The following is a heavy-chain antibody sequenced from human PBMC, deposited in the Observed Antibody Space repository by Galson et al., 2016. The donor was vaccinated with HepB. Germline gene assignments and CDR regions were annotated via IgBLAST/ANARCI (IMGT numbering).Heavy chain of an antibody. V-gene: IGHV4-39*01. Sequence: SETLSLTCTVSGGSISSSTSYWGWIRQPPGKGLEWVGSIYYSGTTYYNPSLKSRVTISVDTSKNQFSLKLSSVTAADTAVFYCARQSRGDSYGWMALFDYWGQGTLGTASS. CDR3: ARQSRGDSYGWMALFDY. CDR1: GGSISSSTSY. J-gene: IGHJ4*02. D-gene: IGHD5-18*01. CDR2: IYYSGTT.